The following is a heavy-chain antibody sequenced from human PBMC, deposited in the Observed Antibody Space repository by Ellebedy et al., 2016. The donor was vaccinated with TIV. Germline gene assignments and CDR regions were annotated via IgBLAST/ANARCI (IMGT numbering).Heavy chain of an antibody. CDR3: ARDLTGTTDI. V-gene: IGHV3-74*01. CDR1: GFTFSSYW. Sequence: GESLKISXAASGFTFSSYWMHWVRQAPGKGLVRVSRINSDGSSTSYADSVKGRFTISRDNAKNTLYLQMNSLRAEDTAVYYCARDLTGTTDIWGQGTMVTVSS. J-gene: IGHJ3*02. CDR2: INSDGSST. D-gene: IGHD1-7*01.